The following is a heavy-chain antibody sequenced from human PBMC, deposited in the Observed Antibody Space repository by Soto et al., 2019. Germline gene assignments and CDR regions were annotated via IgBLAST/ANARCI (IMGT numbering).Heavy chain of an antibody. J-gene: IGHJ4*02. CDR1: GYTFTSYA. CDR2: INAGNGNT. CDR3: ASDGYDFWSGYGGFFDY. Sequence: ASVKVSCKASGYTFTSYAMHWVRQAPGQRLEWMGCINAGNGNTKYSQKFQGRVTITRDTSASTAYMELSSLRSEDSAVYYCASDGYDFWSGYGGFFDYWGQGTLVTVSS. V-gene: IGHV1-3*01. D-gene: IGHD3-3*01.